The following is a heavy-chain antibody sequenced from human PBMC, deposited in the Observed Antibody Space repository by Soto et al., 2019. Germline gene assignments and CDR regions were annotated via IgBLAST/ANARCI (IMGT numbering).Heavy chain of an antibody. CDR2: IHHSGTT. CDR3: ARFYSGSGSYYSSFNWLAP. V-gene: IGHV4-59*08. Sequence: SETLSLTCTVSGGSITSYYWNWIRQPPGKGLEWIGYIHHSGTTNYNPSLKSRVTTSLDTSTNQFSLELRSVTAADTAIYYCARFYSGSGSYYSSFNWLAPRGQGTRVTVSS. D-gene: IGHD3-10*01. CDR1: GGSITSYY. J-gene: IGHJ5*02.